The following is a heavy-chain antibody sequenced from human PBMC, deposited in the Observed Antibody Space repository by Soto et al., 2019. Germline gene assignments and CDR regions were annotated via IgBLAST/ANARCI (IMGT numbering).Heavy chain of an antibody. J-gene: IGHJ6*02. CDR3: ARGRQRANYYYYGMDV. D-gene: IGHD6-25*01. Sequence: PGESLKISCKGSGYSFTSYWISWVRQMPGKGLEWMGRIDPSDSYTNYSPSFQGHVTISADKSISTAYLQWSSLKASDTAMYYCARGRQRANYYYYGMDVWGQGTTVTVSS. CDR2: IDPSDSYT. CDR1: GYSFTSYW. V-gene: IGHV5-10-1*01.